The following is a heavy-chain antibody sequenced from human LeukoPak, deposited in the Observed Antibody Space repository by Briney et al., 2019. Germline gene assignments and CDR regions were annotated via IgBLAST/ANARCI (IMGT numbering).Heavy chain of an antibody. CDR3: ASALMITVTKPGPLFDY. CDR1: GFTFSSYW. CDR2: INSDGSST. Sequence: PGGSLRLSCAASGFTFSSYWMHWVRQAPGKGLVWVSRINSDGSSTSYADSVKGRFTISRDNSKNTLYLQMNSLRAEDTAVYYCASALMITVTKPGPLFDYWGQGTLVTVSS. V-gene: IGHV3-74*01. J-gene: IGHJ4*02. D-gene: IGHD4-17*01.